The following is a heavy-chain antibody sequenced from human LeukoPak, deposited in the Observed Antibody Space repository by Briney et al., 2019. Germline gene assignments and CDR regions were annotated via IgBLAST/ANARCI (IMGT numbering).Heavy chain of an antibody. V-gene: IGHV3-23*01. D-gene: IGHD3-16*02. CDR3: AKAVTFGGVIVIRLYYFDY. Sequence: GGSLRLSCAASGFTFSSYAMSWVRQAPGKGLEWVSAISGSGGSTYYADSVKGRFTISRHNSKNTLYLQMNSLRAEDTAVYYCAKAVTFGGVIVIRLYYFDYWGQGTLVTVSS. CDR2: ISGSGGST. J-gene: IGHJ4*02. CDR1: GFTFSSYA.